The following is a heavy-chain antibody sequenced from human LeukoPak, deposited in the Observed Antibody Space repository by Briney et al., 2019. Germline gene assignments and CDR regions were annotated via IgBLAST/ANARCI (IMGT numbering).Heavy chain of an antibody. CDR3: ARDGSSSWYTSLYYYGMDV. D-gene: IGHD6-13*01. Sequence: ASVKVSCKASGYTFTSYGISWVRQAPGQGLEWMGWISAYNGSTNYAQKLQGRVTMTTDTSTSTAYMELRSLRSDDTAVYYCARDGSSSWYTSLYYYGMDVWGQGTTVTVSS. CDR2: ISAYNGST. CDR1: GYTFTSYG. V-gene: IGHV1-18*01. J-gene: IGHJ6*02.